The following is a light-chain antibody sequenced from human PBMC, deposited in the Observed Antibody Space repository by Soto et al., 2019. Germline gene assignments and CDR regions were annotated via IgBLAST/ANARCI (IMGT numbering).Light chain of an antibody. CDR3: NSFTTSSTYV. J-gene: IGLJ1*01. Sequence: QSALTQPASVSGSPGQSITISCTGTSSDIGSYNRVSWYQQPPGTAPKLIIYEVNNRPSGVPDRFSGSKSGNTASLTISGLQAEDEVDYYCNSFTTSSTYVFGTGTKVTVL. V-gene: IGLV2-18*02. CDR1: SSDIGSYNR. CDR2: EVN.